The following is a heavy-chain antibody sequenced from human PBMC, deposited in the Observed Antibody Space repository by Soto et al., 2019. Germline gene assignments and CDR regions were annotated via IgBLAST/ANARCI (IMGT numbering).Heavy chain of an antibody. D-gene: IGHD3-9*01. Sequence: QVQLVESGGGVVQPGRSLRLSCAASGFTFSSYGMHWVRQAPGKGLEWVAVIWYDESNKYYADSVKGRFTISRDNSKNKLSLQMNSLRDEDTAVYYCARDRQLRYQDYWGQGTLVTVSS. CDR3: ARDRQLRYQDY. V-gene: IGHV3-33*01. J-gene: IGHJ4*02. CDR2: IWYDESNK. CDR1: GFTFSSYG.